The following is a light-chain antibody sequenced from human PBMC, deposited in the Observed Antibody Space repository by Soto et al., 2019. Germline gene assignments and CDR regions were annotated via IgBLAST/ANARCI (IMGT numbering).Light chain of an antibody. CDR1: QSVSSSY. CDR2: GAS. J-gene: IGKJ1*01. Sequence: EIVLTHSPGTLSLSPGERATLSCRASQSVSSSYLAWYQQKPGQAPRLLIYGASSRATGIPDRFSGSGSGTDFTLSISSLEPEDFAVYYCQQRSNWLTFGQGTKVDIK. CDR3: QQRSNWLT. V-gene: IGKV3D-20*02.